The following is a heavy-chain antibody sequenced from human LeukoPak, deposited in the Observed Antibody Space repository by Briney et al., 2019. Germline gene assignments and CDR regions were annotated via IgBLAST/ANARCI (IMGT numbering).Heavy chain of an antibody. D-gene: IGHD3-22*01. CDR1: GFTFSSFW. J-gene: IGHJ4*02. CDR2: IKQDGSDK. V-gene: IGHV3-7*01. CDR3: AREPYYYDSSGHDY. Sequence: GSLRLSCAASGFTFSSFWMSWVRQAPGKGLEWVANIKQDGSDKYYVDSAKGRFTISRDNAKNSLYLQMNSLRAEDTAVYYRAREPYYYDSSGHDYWGQGTLVTVSS.